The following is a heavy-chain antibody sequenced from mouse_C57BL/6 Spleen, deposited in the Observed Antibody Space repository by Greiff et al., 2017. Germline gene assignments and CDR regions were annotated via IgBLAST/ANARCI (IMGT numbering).Heavy chain of an antibody. CDR2: IDPEDGDT. Sequence: VQLQQSGAELVKPGASVKLSCTASGFNIKDYYMHWVKQRTEQGLAWIGRIDPEDGDTKYAPKFQGKATITADTSSNTAYLQLSSRTSEDTAVEYCARGDEDYAMEYWGQGTSVTVSS. CDR1: GFNIKDYY. J-gene: IGHJ4*01. CDR3: ARGDEDYAMEY. V-gene: IGHV14-2*01.